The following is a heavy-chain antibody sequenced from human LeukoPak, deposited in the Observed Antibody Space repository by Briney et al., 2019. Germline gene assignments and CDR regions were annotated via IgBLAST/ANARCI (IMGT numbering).Heavy chain of an antibody. Sequence: GGSLRLSCAASGFTFGSYSMNWVRQAPGKGLEWVSSISHGSSYIYYADPVKGRFTISRDNAENSLYLQMNSLRAEDTAVYYCARGPKYIASTGPHYFDYWGQGTLVTASS. CDR2: ISHGSSYI. D-gene: IGHD1-1*01. CDR3: ARGPKYIASTGPHYFDY. J-gene: IGHJ4*02. CDR1: GFTFGSYS. V-gene: IGHV3-21*01.